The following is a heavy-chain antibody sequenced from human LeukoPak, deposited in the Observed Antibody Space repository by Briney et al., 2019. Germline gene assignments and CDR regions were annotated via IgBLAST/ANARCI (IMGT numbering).Heavy chain of an antibody. CDR2: IYYSGST. Sequence: SETLSLTCTVSGGSISSYYWSWIRQPPGKGLEWIGYIYYSGSTNYNPSLKSRVTISVDTSKNQFSLKLSSVTAADTAVYYCARLRYFDCLLQYWYFDLWGRGTLVTASS. CDR1: GGSISSYY. J-gene: IGHJ2*01. CDR3: ARLRYFDCLLQYWYFDL. V-gene: IGHV4-59*08. D-gene: IGHD3-9*01.